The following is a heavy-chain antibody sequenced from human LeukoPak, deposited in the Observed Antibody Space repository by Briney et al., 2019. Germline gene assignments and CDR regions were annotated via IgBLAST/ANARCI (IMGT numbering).Heavy chain of an antibody. CDR1: GFTFDDYA. CDR2: ISSSSSYI. CDR3: ARAESFFDY. V-gene: IGHV3-21*01. J-gene: IGHJ4*02. Sequence: PGGSLRLSCAASGFTFDDYAMHWVRQAPGKGLEWVSSISSSSSYIYYADSVKGRFTISRDNAKNSLYLQMNSLRAEDTAVYYCARAESFFDYWGQGTLVTVSS. D-gene: IGHD1-14*01.